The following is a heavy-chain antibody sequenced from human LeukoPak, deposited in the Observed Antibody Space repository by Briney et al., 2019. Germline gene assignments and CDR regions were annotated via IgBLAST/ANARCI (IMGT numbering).Heavy chain of an antibody. CDR3: ARDADSSGGFDI. D-gene: IGHD3-22*01. Sequence: ASVKVSCKAPGYTSTSYYMYCVRQAPGQGLEWMGIINPSGGSTSYAQKFQGRVTMTRDTSTSTVYMELSSLRAEDTAVYYCARDADSSGGFDIWGQGTMVTVSS. V-gene: IGHV1-46*01. CDR2: INPSGGST. CDR1: GYTSTSYY. J-gene: IGHJ3*02.